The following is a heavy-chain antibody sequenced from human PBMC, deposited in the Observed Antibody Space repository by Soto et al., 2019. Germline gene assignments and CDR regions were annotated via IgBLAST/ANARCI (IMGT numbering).Heavy chain of an antibody. CDR2: ISSSSSYI. D-gene: IGHD6-19*01. J-gene: IGHJ5*02. CDR3: ARFWLVRGFNWFDP. V-gene: IGHV3-21*01. Sequence: PGGSLRLSCAASGFTFSSYSMNWVRQAPGKGLEWVSSISSSSSYIYYADSVKGRFTISRDNAKNSLYLQMNSLRAEDTAVYYCARFWLVRGFNWFDPWGQGTLVTVSS. CDR1: GFTFSSYS.